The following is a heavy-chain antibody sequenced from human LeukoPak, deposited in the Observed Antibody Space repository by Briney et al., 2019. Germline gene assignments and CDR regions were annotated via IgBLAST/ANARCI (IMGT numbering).Heavy chain of an antibody. CDR1: GGSFSGYY. Sequence: SETLSLTCAVYGGSFSGYYWSWIRQPPGKGLEWIGEINHSGSTNYNPSLKSRVTISVDTSKNQFSLKLSSVTAADTAVYYCARERYMVGATTTWFDPWGQGTLVTVSS. D-gene: IGHD1-26*01. V-gene: IGHV4-34*01. CDR3: ARERYMVGATTTWFDP. CDR2: INHSGST. J-gene: IGHJ5*02.